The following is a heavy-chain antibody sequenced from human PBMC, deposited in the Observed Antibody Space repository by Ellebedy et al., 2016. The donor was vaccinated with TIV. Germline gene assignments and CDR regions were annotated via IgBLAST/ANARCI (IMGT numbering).Heavy chain of an antibody. CDR3: ARGRSGDLDV. J-gene: IGHJ6*02. CDR1: GGSITNNY. D-gene: IGHD3-10*01. V-gene: IGHV4-59*01. CDR2: IHYSRNT. Sequence: MPSETLSLTCTVPGGSITNNYWSWIRQLPGMGLEWIGYIHYSRNTNYNPPLKSRVTMSVDKSKNQFSMKVKSVTAADTAVYYCARGRSGDLDVWGQGTTVTVSS.